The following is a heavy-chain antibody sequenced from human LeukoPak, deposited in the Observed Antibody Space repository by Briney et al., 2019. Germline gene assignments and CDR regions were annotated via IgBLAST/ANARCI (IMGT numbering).Heavy chain of an antibody. D-gene: IGHD5-18*01. CDR3: ARASWIQLWLHLLDY. CDR1: GGSISSRSYY. V-gene: IGHV4-39*07. Sequence: SETLSLTCTVSGGSISSRSYYWGWIRQPPGKGLEWIGSIYYSGSTYYNLSLKSRVTISVDTSKNQFSLKLSSVTAADTAVYYCARASWIQLWLHLLDYWGQGTLVTVSS. CDR2: IYYSGST. J-gene: IGHJ4*02.